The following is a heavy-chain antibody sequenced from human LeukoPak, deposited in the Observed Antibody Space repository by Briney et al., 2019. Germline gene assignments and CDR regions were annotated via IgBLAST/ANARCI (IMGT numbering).Heavy chain of an antibody. J-gene: IGHJ4*02. CDR1: GYTFTSYD. CDR2: MNPNSGNK. Sequence: GASVTVSCKASGYTFTSYDINWVRQAPGQGLEWMGWMNPNSGNKGYAQKFQGRVTMTRNTSISTAYMELRSLKSEDTALYYCARGITMVRGVFYFCDWGQGTLVTVSS. D-gene: IGHD3-10*01. V-gene: IGHV1-8*01. CDR3: ARGITMVRGVFYFCD.